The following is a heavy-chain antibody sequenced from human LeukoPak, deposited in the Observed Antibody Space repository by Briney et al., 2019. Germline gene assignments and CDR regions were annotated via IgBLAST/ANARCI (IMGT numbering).Heavy chain of an antibody. CDR3: ANEVEVEMATPHRNSVYYYYMDV. CDR1: GFTFSSYD. J-gene: IGHJ6*03. D-gene: IGHD5-24*01. Sequence: QPGGSLRLSCAASGFTFSSYDMHWVRQAPGKGLEWVAVISYDGSNKYYADSVKGRFTISRDNSKNTLYLQMNSLRAEDTAVYYCANEVEVEMATPHRNSVYYYYMDVWGKGTTVTVSS. V-gene: IGHV3-30*18. CDR2: ISYDGSNK.